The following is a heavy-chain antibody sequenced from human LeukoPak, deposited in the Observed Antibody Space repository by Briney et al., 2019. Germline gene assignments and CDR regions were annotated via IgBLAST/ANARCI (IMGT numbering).Heavy chain of an antibody. Sequence: PGGSLRLSCAASGFTFGSYWMSWVRQAPGKGLEWVANIKQDGSEKYYVDSVKGRFTISRDNAKNSLYLQMNSLRAEDTAVYYCARRGYSYGFDPWGQGTLVTVSS. CDR3: ARRGYSYGFDP. CDR1: GFTFGSYW. D-gene: IGHD5-18*01. J-gene: IGHJ5*02. V-gene: IGHV3-7*05. CDR2: IKQDGSEK.